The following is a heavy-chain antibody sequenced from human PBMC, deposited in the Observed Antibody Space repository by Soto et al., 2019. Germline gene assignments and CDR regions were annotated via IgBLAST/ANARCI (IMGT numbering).Heavy chain of an antibody. CDR3: ARHVEMATSYFDY. D-gene: IGHD5-12*01. CDR2: IIPIFGTA. Sequence: GASVKVSCKASGGTFSSYAISWVRQAPGQGLEWMGGIIPIFGTAGYAQKFQGRVTITADESTSTAYMELSSLRSEDTAVYYCARHVEMATSYFDYWGQGTLVTVSS. J-gene: IGHJ4*02. V-gene: IGHV1-69*13. CDR1: GGTFSSYA.